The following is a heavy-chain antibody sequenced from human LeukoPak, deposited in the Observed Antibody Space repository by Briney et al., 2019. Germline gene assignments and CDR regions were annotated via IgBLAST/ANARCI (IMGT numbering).Heavy chain of an antibody. CDR2: ITTSGSTI. CDR1: GFSFSTYE. Sequence: GGSLRLSCAASGFSFSTYEMNWVRQAPGKGLEWVSYITTSGSTIYYADSVKGRFTISRDNAKNSLYLQMNSLRAEDTAVYYCARAHHYYYSMDVWGQGTTVTVSS. V-gene: IGHV3-48*03. J-gene: IGHJ6*02. CDR3: ARAHHYYYSMDV.